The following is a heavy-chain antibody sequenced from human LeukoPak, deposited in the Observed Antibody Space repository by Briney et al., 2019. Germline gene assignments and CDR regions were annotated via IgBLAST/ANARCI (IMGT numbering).Heavy chain of an antibody. CDR3: ARGHTIFRVEY. CDR2: IYYSGST. D-gene: IGHD3-3*01. Sequence: SETLSLTCTVSGGSISSSSYYWGWIRQPPGKGLEWIGSIYYSGSTYYNPSLKSRVTISVDTSKNQFSLKLSSVTAADTAAYYCARGHTIFRVEYWGQGTLVTVSS. CDR1: GGSISSSSYY. V-gene: IGHV4-39*07. J-gene: IGHJ4*02.